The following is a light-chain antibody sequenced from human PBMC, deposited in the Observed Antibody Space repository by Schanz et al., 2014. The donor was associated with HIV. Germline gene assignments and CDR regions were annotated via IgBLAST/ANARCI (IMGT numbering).Light chain of an antibody. J-gene: IGLJ3*02. CDR1: NSDVGGYDY. Sequence: QSALTQPASVSGSPGQSITISCTGTNSDVGGYDYVSWYQQHPGKAPKLIIYDVNYRPSGSSNRFSGSKSGSTASLAIFGLQAEDEADYYCSSYTTNGTWLFGGGTKLPS. V-gene: IGLV2-14*01. CDR3: SSYTTNGTWL. CDR2: DVN.